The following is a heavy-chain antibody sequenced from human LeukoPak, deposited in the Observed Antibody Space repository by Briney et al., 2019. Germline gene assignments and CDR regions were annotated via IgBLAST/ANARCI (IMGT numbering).Heavy chain of an antibody. J-gene: IGHJ4*02. CDR1: GFTVSGNY. D-gene: IGHD2-2*01. Sequence: GGSLRLSCAASGFTVSGNYMGWVRQAPGKGLEWVSVIYSGGSTYYADSVKGRFTISRDSSKNMLYLQMNSLRAEDTALYYCARDPFGYQPPDYWGQGTLVTVSS. V-gene: IGHV3-53*01. CDR2: IYSGGST. CDR3: ARDPFGYQPPDY.